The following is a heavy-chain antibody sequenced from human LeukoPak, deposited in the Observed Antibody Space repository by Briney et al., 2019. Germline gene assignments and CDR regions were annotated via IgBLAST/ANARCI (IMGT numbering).Heavy chain of an antibody. J-gene: IGHJ4*02. D-gene: IGHD2-2*01. Sequence: GGSLRLSCAASGSTFSSYSMSWVRQAPGKGLEWVSSISSSSSYIYYADSVKGRFTISRDNAKNSLYLQMNSLRAEDTAVYYCARGPYQLLPFDYWGQGTLVTVSS. V-gene: IGHV3-21*01. CDR1: GSTFSSYS. CDR3: ARGPYQLLPFDY. CDR2: ISSSSSYI.